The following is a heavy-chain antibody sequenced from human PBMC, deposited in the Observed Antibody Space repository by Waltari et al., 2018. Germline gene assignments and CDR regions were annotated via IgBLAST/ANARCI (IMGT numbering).Heavy chain of an antibody. D-gene: IGHD6-13*01. CDR1: GYSLSSGYY. V-gene: IGHV4-38-2*01. Sequence: QVQLQESGPGLVRPSETLSLPCAVSGYSLSSGYYWGWVRQPPGKGLEWIANIYHTGNTFYNPSLKSRVTISVDTSKNQFSLKVTSVTAADTAFYYCVGSSWYQFDYWGQGILVTVSS. J-gene: IGHJ4*02. CDR2: IYHTGNT. CDR3: VGSSWYQFDY.